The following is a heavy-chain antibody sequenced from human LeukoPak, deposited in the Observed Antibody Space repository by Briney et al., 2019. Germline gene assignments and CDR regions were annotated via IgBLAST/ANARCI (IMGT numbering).Heavy chain of an antibody. Sequence: PWESLSLTCTVSGGSISSFYWSWIRQPPGKGLEWVGYIYYSGSTKYNPSLKSRVAISVDTSKNQFSLKLTSVTAADTAVYYCARGGGNCGGDCYALDYWGQGTRVAVSS. CDR1: GGSISSFY. CDR3: ARGGGNCGGDCYALDY. V-gene: IGHV4-59*01. J-gene: IGHJ4*02. CDR2: IYYSGST. D-gene: IGHD2-21*02.